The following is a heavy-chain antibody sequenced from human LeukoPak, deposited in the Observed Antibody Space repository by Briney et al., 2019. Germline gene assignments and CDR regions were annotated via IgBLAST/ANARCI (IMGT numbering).Heavy chain of an antibody. CDR1: VYTFTNYY. Sequence: GASVRVSCTAAVYTFTNYYMHWGRQAPGQGGEWMGIINPSGGSTSYAQKFQGRVTITRDKSTRRVYMQWSRPRCAERAVYYCARMLGVTTGVDYWGQGSLVTVSS. CDR3: ARMLGVTTGVDY. J-gene: IGHJ4*02. V-gene: IGHV1-46*01. D-gene: IGHD3-10*02. CDR2: INPSGGST.